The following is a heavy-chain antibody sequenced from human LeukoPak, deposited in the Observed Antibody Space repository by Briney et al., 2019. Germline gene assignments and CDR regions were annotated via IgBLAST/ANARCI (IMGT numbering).Heavy chain of an antibody. V-gene: IGHV3-53*01. CDR2: IKTGGST. CDR3: ARGRGLISED. J-gene: IGHJ4*02. Sequence: PGGSLRLSSAASGFTDSISFVMGVRDATARGLEWVSVIKTGGSTYYADSGKRRFTISRDNSKNTVYLQMNSLRAEDTAVYYCARGRGLISEDWGQGTLVTVSS. CDR1: GFTDSISF. D-gene: IGHD2-15*01.